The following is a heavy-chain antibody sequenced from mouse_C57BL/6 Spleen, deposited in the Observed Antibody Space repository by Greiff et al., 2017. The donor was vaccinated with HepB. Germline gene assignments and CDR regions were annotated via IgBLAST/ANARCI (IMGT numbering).Heavy chain of an antibody. CDR3: TRVGYFDY. Sequence: QGQRQRAGAERGRGGAAGGRGGEGSGYTVTVWGRDGVKRTPVHGLEWIGAIDPETGGTAYNQKFKGKAILTADKSSSTAYMELRSLTSEDSAVYYCTRVGYFDYWGQGTTLTVSS. CDR2: IDPETGGT. J-gene: IGHJ2*01. V-gene: IGHV1-15*01. CDR1: GYTVTVWG.